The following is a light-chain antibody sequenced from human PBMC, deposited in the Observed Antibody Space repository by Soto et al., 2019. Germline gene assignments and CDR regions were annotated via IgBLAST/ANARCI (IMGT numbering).Light chain of an antibody. CDR2: DAS. CDR1: QNINNY. V-gene: IGKV1-33*01. J-gene: IGKJ5*01. CDR3: QQYETLPT. Sequence: DIHMSQSPSSLSASVGYRVTITCQASQNINNYLNWYQQKPGRAPKLLIHDASNLEAGVPSRLRGSGSGTDFTFTISRLQPEDISTYYCQQYETLPTFGQGTRLEIK.